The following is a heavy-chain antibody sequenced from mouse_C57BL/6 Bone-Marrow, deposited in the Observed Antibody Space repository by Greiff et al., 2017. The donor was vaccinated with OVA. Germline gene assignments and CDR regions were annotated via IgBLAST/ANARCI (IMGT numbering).Heavy chain of an antibody. J-gene: IGHJ3*01. Sequence: EVQLQQSGGDLVKPGGSLKLSCAASGFTFSSYGMSWVRQTPDKRLEWVATISSGGSYTYYPDSVNGRFTISRDNAKNTLYLQMSSLKSEDTAMYYCARQGPFAYWGQGTLVTVSA. D-gene: IGHD3-3*01. V-gene: IGHV5-6*01. CDR2: ISSGGSYT. CDR1: GFTFSSYG. CDR3: ARQGPFAY.